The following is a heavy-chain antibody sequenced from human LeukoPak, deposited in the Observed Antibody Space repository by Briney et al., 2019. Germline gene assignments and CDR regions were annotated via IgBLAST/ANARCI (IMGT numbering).Heavy chain of an antibody. CDR1: GFTFSSYG. CDR3: VRDPLKYYYDSSGYYSSYYYYYMDV. Sequence: GGSLRLSCAASGFTFSSYGMHWVRQAPGKGLEWVAVIWYDGSNKYYADSVKGRFTISRDNSKNTLYLQMNSLRAEDTAVYYCVRDPLKYYYDSSGYYSSYYYYYMDVWGKGTTVTVSS. V-gene: IGHV3-33*08. CDR2: IWYDGSNK. D-gene: IGHD3-22*01. J-gene: IGHJ6*03.